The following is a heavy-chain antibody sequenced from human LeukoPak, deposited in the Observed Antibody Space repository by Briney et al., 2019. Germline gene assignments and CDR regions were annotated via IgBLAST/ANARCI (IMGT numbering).Heavy chain of an antibody. CDR3: ARNDFWSGYSRTFDY. CDR2: IYTSGST. J-gene: IGHJ4*02. Sequence: SETLSLTCTVSGGSISSYYWSWIRQPAGKGLEWIGRIYTSGSTNYNPSLKSRVTMSVDTSKNQFSLKLSSVTAADTAVYYCARNDFWSGYSRTFDYWGQGTLVTVSS. CDR1: GGSISSYY. V-gene: IGHV4-4*07. D-gene: IGHD3-3*01.